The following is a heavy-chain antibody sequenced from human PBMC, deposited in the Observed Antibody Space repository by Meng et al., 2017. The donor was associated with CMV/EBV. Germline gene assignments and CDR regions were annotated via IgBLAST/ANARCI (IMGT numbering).Heavy chain of an antibody. J-gene: IGHJ6*02. CDR3: AKTTAVDTRSYYYYGMDV. CDR2: ISGGGGST. CDR1: GFTFSSYA. D-gene: IGHD6-13*01. Sequence: GESLKISCAASGFTFSSYAMSWVRQAPGKGLEWVSAISGGGGSTYYADSVKGRFTISRDNSKNTLYLQMNSLRAEDMAVYYCAKTTAVDTRSYYYYGMDVWGQGTTVTVSS. V-gene: IGHV3-23*01.